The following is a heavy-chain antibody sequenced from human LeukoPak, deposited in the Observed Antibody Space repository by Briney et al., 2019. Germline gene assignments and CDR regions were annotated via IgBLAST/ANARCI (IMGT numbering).Heavy chain of an antibody. CDR2: ISVSGDST. V-gene: IGHV3-23*01. D-gene: IGHD3-3*02. J-gene: IGHJ6*03. CDR3: ARDRDGRPWHLLHFMDV. CDR1: GFTFSDYY. Sequence: PGGSLRLSCAASGFTFSDYYMSWIRQAPGKGLEWVSVISVSGDSTNYADSVKGRFTISRDNSKNTLFLQMSSLRAEDTAVYYCARDRDGRPWHLLHFMDVWGKGTTVTVSS.